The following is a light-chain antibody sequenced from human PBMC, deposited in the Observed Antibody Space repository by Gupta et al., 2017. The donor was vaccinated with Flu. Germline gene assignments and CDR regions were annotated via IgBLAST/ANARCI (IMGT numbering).Light chain of an antibody. V-gene: IGLV1-47*01. J-gene: IGLJ2*01. Sequence: QSVLPQPPSASGTPGQRVTIPCSGSTSNIGSHYVYWYQQLPGTAPKLLIYKNNQRPSGVPDRFSGSKSGTSASLAISGLRSEDEGHYYCAAWDDMVSVLLGGGTKLTVL. CDR2: KNN. CDR3: AAWDDMVSVL. CDR1: TSNIGSHY.